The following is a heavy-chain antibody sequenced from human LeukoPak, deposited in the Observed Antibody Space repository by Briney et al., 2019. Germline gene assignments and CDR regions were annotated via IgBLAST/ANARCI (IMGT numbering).Heavy chain of an antibody. D-gene: IGHD2-21*02. CDR1: GGSIGSGYY. J-gene: IGHJ4*02. V-gene: IGHV4-39*02. CDR3: TRDIGDFVSDF. Sequence: SQTLSLTCTVSGGSIGSGYYWAWIRQPPGKGLEWIGSIHYGGTTHYNPSLQSRVTISADTSKNQFALDLRSVTAADTAVYYCTRDIGDFVSDFWGQGTLVTVSS. CDR2: IHYGGTT.